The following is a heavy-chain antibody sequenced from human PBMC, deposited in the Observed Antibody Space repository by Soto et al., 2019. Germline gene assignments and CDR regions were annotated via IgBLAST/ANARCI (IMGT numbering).Heavy chain of an antibody. CDR3: ARDNYYDSSPNLDY. CDR2: IKQDGSEK. Sequence: GGSLRLSCAASGFTFSSYWMSWVRQAPGKGLEWVANIKQDGSEKYYVDSVKGRFTISRDNAKNSLYLQMNSLRAEDTAVYYCARDNYYDSSPNLDYWGQGTLVTVSS. D-gene: IGHD3-22*01. J-gene: IGHJ4*02. CDR1: GFTFSSYW. V-gene: IGHV3-7*03.